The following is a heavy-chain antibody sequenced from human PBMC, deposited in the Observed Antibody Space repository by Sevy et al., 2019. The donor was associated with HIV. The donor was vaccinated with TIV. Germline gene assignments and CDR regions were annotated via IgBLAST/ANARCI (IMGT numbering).Heavy chain of an antibody. D-gene: IGHD3-16*01. V-gene: IGHV3-30-3*01. CDR2: ISSDGSIT. CDR3: ARNDHYFDF. CDR1: GFTFNNYA. Sequence: GGSLRLSCAASGFTFNNYALHWVRQAPGKGLEWVAVISSDGSITYYADSVKGRFTISRDNSKNTLYLQMNSLRVEDMAVYYCARNDHYFDFWGQRTLVTVSS. J-gene: IGHJ4*02.